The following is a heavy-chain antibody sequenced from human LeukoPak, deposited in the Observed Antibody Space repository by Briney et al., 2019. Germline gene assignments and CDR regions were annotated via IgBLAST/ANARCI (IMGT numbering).Heavy chain of an antibody. Sequence: PGGSPRLSCAASGFTFSSYWMHWVRQAPGKGLVWVSRINSDGSSTSYADSVKGRFTISRDNAKNTLYLQMNSLRAEDTAVYYCARAAGGLYYDSSGYFDYWGQGTLVTVSS. CDR3: ARAAGGLYYDSSGYFDY. V-gene: IGHV3-74*01. CDR1: GFTFSSYW. CDR2: INSDGSST. D-gene: IGHD3-22*01. J-gene: IGHJ4*02.